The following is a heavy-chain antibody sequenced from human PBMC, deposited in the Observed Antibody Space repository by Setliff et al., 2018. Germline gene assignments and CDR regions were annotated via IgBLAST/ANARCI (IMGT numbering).Heavy chain of an antibody. CDR1: GGSISSGTNY. CDR3: ARVRPCGGDCSTGVGGPYYFDH. V-gene: IGHV4-61*09. Sequence: PSETLSLTCTVSGGSISSGTNYWSWIHQPAGRGLEWIGHIDPSGNTNYQPSLKSRVTISGDTSKNQFSLKLTSVTAADTAVYYCARVRPCGGDCSTGVGGPYYFDHWGQGTLVTVSS. J-gene: IGHJ4*02. D-gene: IGHD2-21*02. CDR2: IDPSGNT.